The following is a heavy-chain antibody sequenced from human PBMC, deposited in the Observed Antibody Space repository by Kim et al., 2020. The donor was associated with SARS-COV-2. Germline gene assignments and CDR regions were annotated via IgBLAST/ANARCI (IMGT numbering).Heavy chain of an antibody. J-gene: IGHJ4*02. D-gene: IGHD6-6*01. V-gene: IGHV4-59*01. Sequence: NSDLKSRVTISMDMSKNQFSLRLRSVTAADTAVYYCATVPRYSSSSDIDYWGQGALVTVSS. CDR3: ATVPRYSSSSDIDY.